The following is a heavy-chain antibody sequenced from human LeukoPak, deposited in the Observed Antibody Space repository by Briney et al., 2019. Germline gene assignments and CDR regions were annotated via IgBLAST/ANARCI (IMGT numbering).Heavy chain of an antibody. D-gene: IGHD3-22*01. CDR1: GYTLTSYG. CDR3: ARGLTEYDSSGYYYEAAFDI. V-gene: IGHV1-18*01. J-gene: IGHJ3*02. CDR2: ISAYNSHT. Sequence: GASVKVSCKASGYTLTSYGINWVRQAPGQGLEWMGWISAYNSHTNYAQRLQGRVTMTTDTSTSTAYMELRSLRSDDTAVYYCARGLTEYDSSGYYYEAAFDIWGQGTMVTVSS.